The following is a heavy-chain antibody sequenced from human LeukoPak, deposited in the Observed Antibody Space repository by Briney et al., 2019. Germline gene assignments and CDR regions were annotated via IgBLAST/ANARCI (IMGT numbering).Heavy chain of an antibody. Sequence: SVEVSCKASGGTFSSYAISWVRQAPGQGLEWMGGIIPIFGTANYAQKFQGRVTITADESTSTAYMELSSLRSEDTAVYYCARDSVLSSSWYYPFDYWGQGTLVTVSS. CDR3: ARDSVLSSSWYYPFDY. CDR2: IIPIFGTA. CDR1: GGTFSSYA. J-gene: IGHJ4*02. V-gene: IGHV1-69*13. D-gene: IGHD6-13*01.